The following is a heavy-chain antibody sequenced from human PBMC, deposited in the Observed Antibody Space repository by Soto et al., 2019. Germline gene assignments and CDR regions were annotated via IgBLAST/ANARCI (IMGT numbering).Heavy chain of an antibody. CDR1: GFTFSSYA. Sequence: EVQLLESGGGLVQPGGSLRLSCAASGFTFSSYAMSWVRQAPGKGLEWVSAISGSGGSTYYAASVKGRFTITRDNSKYTLYLQMNSLRAEDTAVYYCAKVGDSGDDHYYYYYLDVWGKGTTVTVSS. D-gene: IGHD4-17*01. V-gene: IGHV3-23*01. J-gene: IGHJ6*03. CDR3: AKVGDSGDDHYYYYYLDV. CDR2: ISGSGGST.